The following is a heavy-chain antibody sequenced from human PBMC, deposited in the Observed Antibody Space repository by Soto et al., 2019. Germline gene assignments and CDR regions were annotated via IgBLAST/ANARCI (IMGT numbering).Heavy chain of an antibody. J-gene: IGHJ4*02. V-gene: IGHV1-18*04. CDR3: VRDPQRNDY. D-gene: IGHD2-2*01. CDR2: ISASNGNR. CDR1: GYDFSSYG. Sequence: QVQLVQSGAEVKKPGASVKVSCKASGYDFSSYGISWVRQAPGQGLEWMGWISASNGNRGYAQQFQGRVTMTSDTSRTTAYMELRSLRSDDTAVYYCVRDPQRNDYWGQGTLVNVSS.